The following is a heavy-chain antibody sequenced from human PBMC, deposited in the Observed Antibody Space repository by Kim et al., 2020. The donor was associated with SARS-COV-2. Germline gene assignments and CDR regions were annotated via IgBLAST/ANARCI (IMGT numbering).Heavy chain of an antibody. D-gene: IGHD3-3*01. J-gene: IGHJ5*02. V-gene: IGHV1-18*01. CDR1: GYTFTSYG. CDR2: ISAYNGNT. Sequence: ASVKVSCKASGYTFTSYGISWVRQAPGQGLEWMGWISAYNGNTNYAQKLQGRVTMTTDTSTSTAYMELRSLRSDDTAVYYCARDFFPASYGGYYSVNWFDAWGQGTLVTVSS. CDR3: ARDFFPASYGGYYSVNWFDA.